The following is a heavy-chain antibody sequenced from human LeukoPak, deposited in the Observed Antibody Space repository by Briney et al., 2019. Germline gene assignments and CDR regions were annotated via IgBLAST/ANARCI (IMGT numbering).Heavy chain of an antibody. J-gene: IGHJ4*02. V-gene: IGHV3-43*02. CDR3: AKDANVLRFLEWLPPGDYFDY. D-gene: IGHD3-3*01. CDR2: ISGDGGST. CDR1: GFTFDDYA. Sequence: GGSLRLSCAASGFTFDDYAMHWVRQAPGKGLEWVSLISGDGGSTYYADSVKGRFTISRDNSKNSLYLKMNTLRPEDTALYYCAKDANVLRFLEWLPPGDYFDYWGQGTLVTVSS.